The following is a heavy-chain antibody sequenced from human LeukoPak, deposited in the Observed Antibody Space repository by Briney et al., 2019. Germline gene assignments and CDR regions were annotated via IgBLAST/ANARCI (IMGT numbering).Heavy chain of an antibody. CDR3: ASTDSSGYADYYYGMDV. CDR1: GGTFSSYA. J-gene: IGHJ6*02. V-gene: IGHV1-69*01. Sequence: ASVKVSCKASGGTFSSYAINWVRQAPGQGLEWMGGIIPISGTANYAQKFQGRVTITADESTSTAYMELSSLRSEDTAVYYCASTDSSGYADYYYGMDVWGQGTTVTVSS. CDR2: IIPISGTA. D-gene: IGHD3-22*01.